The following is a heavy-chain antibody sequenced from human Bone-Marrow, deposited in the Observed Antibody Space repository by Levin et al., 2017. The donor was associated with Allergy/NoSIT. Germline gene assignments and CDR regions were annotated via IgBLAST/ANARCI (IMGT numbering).Heavy chain of an antibody. CDR1: GGPIPSGDYY. J-gene: IGHJ5*02. V-gene: IGHV4-31*03. Sequence: SQTLSLTCTVSGGPIPSGDYYWSWIRQHPGKGLEWIGYIYYSGSTYYNPSLKSRVTISVDMSKNQFSLKLSSVTAADTAVYYCARADDSSDGWFDPWGQGTLVTVSS. CDR3: ARADDSSDGWFDP. CDR2: IYYSGST. D-gene: IGHD3-22*01.